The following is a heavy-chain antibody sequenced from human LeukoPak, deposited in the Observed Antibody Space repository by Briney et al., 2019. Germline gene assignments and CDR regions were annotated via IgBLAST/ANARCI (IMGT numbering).Heavy chain of an antibody. D-gene: IGHD3-22*01. V-gene: IGHV4-59*08. Sequence: SETLSLTCTVSGGPISRYYWSWLRQPPGKALEWIGYIYYSGSTNQHPFLKRRVTISEDTPKNQFSLKLDPVTAPDTAVDFLARGEDYYDSSAPGYWGQGTLVTVYS. CDR3: ARGEDYYDSSAPGY. J-gene: IGHJ4*02. CDR2: IYYSGST. CDR1: GGPISRYY.